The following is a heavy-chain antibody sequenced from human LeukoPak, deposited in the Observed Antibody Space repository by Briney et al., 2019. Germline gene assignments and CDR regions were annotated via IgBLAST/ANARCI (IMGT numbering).Heavy chain of an antibody. Sequence: ASVKVSCKASGYSFTYYYIHWVRQAPGQGLEWMGWINPNSGGTNYAQKFQGRVTMTRDTSITTAYMELSRLTSDDTAVYYCAKDVVGQQWLENYWGQGTLVTVSS. CDR3: AKDVVGQQWLENY. D-gene: IGHD6-19*01. CDR1: GYSFTYYY. V-gene: IGHV1-2*02. CDR2: INPNSGGT. J-gene: IGHJ4*02.